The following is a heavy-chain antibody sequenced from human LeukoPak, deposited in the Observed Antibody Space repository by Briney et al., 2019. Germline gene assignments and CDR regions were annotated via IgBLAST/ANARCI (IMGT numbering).Heavy chain of an antibody. CDR2: IIPIFGTA. Sequence: ASVKVSCKASGGTFSSYAISWVRQAPGQGLEWMGGIIPIFGTANYAQKFQGRVTITADESTSTAYMELSSLRSEDTAVYYCAREKWDIVVVPALDVWGKGTTVTVSS. J-gene: IGHJ6*04. D-gene: IGHD2-2*01. CDR3: AREKWDIVVVPALDV. V-gene: IGHV1-69*13. CDR1: GGTFSSYA.